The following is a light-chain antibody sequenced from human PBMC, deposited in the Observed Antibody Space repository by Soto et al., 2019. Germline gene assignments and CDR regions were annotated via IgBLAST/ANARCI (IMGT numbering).Light chain of an antibody. CDR2: RNN. Sequence: QSVLTQPPSASGPPGQRVTISCSGSTSNIGSNYVYWYQQLPGTAPKLLIYRNNQRPSEVPDRFSGSKSGTSASLAISGLRSEDEADYHCAAWDDSLSGVVFGGGTQLTVL. J-gene: IGLJ3*02. CDR1: TSNIGSNY. CDR3: AAWDDSLSGVV. V-gene: IGLV1-47*01.